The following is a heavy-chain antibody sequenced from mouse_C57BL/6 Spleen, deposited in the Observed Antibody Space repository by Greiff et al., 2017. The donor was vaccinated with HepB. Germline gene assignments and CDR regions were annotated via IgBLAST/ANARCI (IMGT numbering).Heavy chain of an antibody. Sequence: QVQLKESGAELARPGASVKMSCKASGYTFTSYTMHWVKQRPGQGLEWIGYINPSSGYTKYNQKFKDKATLTADKSSSTAYMQLSSLTSEDSAVYYCARWGVVATGDYWGQGTSVTVSS. CDR3: ARWGVVATGDY. CDR2: INPSSGYT. J-gene: IGHJ4*01. D-gene: IGHD1-1*01. V-gene: IGHV1-4*01. CDR1: GYTFTSYT.